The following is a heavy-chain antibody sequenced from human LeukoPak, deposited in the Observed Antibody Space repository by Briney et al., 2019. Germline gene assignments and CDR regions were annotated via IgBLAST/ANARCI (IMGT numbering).Heavy chain of an antibody. Sequence: SETLSLTCTVSGGSISDYYWNWIRQPPGKVLEWIGYLSYSGSTNYNPSLSSRVTISADTSKNQFSLKLSSVTAADTAVYYCARVPARRVVITPTYFDFWGQGTLVTVSS. J-gene: IGHJ4*02. V-gene: IGHV4-59*01. CDR2: LSYSGST. CDR3: ARVPARRVVITPTYFDF. CDR1: GGSISDYY. D-gene: IGHD2-21*01.